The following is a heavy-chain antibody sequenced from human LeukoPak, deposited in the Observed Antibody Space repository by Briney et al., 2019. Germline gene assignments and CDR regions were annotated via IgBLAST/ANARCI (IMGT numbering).Heavy chain of an antibody. CDR2: IYYSGST. CDR3: ARTNYYDSSGYQGAGTYYYGMDV. V-gene: IGHV4-59*08. J-gene: IGHJ6*02. CDR1: GGSISSYY. D-gene: IGHD3-22*01. Sequence: SETLSLTCTVSGGSISSYYWSWIRQPPGKGLEWIGDIYYSGSTNYNPSLKSRVTISVDTSKNQFSLRLSSVTAADTAVYYSARTNYYDSSGYQGAGTYYYGMDVWGPGTTVTVSS.